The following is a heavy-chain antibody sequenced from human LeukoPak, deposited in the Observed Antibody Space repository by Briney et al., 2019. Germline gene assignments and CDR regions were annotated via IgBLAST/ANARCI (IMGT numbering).Heavy chain of an antibody. Sequence: PSETLSLTCTVSGGSMSSYYWSWIRQPPGKGLEWIGYIYYSGSTNYNPSLKSRVTISVDTSKNQFSLKLSSVTAADTAVYYCARGSSSSSWHFDYWGQGTLVTVSS. D-gene: IGHD6-13*01. CDR3: ARGSSSSSWHFDY. CDR2: IYYSGST. CDR1: GGSMSSYY. V-gene: IGHV4-59*01. J-gene: IGHJ4*02.